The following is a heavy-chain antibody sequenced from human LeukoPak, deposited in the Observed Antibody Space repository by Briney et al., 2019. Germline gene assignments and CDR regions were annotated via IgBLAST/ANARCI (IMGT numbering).Heavy chain of an antibody. J-gene: IGHJ4*02. V-gene: IGHV1-69*05. CDR1: GCTFTSYA. CDR3: ARGGLGYCSSTSCYTYFDY. D-gene: IGHD2-2*02. CDR2: IIPIFGTA. Sequence: GASVKVSCKASGCTFTSYAISWVRQAPGQGLEWMGGIIPIFGTANYAQKFQGRVTITTDESTSTAYMELSSLRSEDTAVYYCARGGLGYCSSTSCYTYFDYWGQGTLVTVSS.